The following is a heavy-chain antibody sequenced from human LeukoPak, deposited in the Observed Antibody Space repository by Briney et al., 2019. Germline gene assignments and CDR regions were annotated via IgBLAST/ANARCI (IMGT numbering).Heavy chain of an antibody. D-gene: IGHD2-2*01. CDR3: AGDPLGYCSSTSCPPDY. Sequence: PSETLSLTCTVSGGSISSGDYYWSWIRQPPGKGLEWIGYIYYSGSTYYNPSLKSRVTISVDTSKNQFSLKLSSVTAADTAVYYCAGDPLGYCSSTSCPPDYWGQGTLVTVSS. V-gene: IGHV4-30-4*08. J-gene: IGHJ4*02. CDR2: IYYSGST. CDR1: GGSISSGDYY.